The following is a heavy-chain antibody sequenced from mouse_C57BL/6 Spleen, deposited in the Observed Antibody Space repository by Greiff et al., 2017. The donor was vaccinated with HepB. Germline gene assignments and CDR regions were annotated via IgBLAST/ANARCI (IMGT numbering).Heavy chain of an antibody. V-gene: IGHV1-64*01. CDR1: GYTFTSYW. Sequence: QVQLQQPGAELVKPGASVKLSCKASGYTFTSYWMHWVKQRPGQGLEWIGMIHPNSGSTNYNEKVKSKATLTVDKSSSTAYMQVSSLTYEDSAVYYCVRRGNEAFFAYWGKETLITVSA. CDR3: VRRGNEAFFAY. CDR2: IHPNSGST. J-gene: IGHJ3*01.